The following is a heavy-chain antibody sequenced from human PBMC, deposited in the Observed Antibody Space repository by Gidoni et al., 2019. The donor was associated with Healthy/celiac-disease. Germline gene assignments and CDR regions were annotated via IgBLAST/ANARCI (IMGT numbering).Heavy chain of an antibody. CDR2: IYTSGSP. J-gene: IGHJ5*02. D-gene: IGHD6-13*01. V-gene: IGHV4-61*02. CDR1: GGSISSGSYY. CDR3: ARDGQQLLWGWFDP. Sequence: QVQLQESGQGLVKPSQTLSLTGTVSGGSISSGSYYWSWIRQPAGKGLEWMGRIYTSGSPNYNPSLKGRVTISVDTSNNQFSLKLSSVTAADTAVYYCARDGQQLLWGWFDPWGQGTLVTVSS.